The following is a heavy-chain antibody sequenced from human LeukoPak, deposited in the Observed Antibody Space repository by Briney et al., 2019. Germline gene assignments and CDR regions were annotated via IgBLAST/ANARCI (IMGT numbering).Heavy chain of an antibody. D-gene: IGHD1-26*01. CDR3: TSGAPRAYSGSYSNC. CDR1: GFTFSNAW. J-gene: IGHJ4*02. CDR2: IKSKTDGGTT. Sequence: GGSLRLSCAASGFTFSNAWMSWVRQAPGKGLEWVGRIKSKTDGGTTDYAAPVKGRFTISRDDSQNTLYLKMNSMKTEDTAVYYCTSGAPRAYSGSYSNCWGQGTLVTVSS. V-gene: IGHV3-15*01.